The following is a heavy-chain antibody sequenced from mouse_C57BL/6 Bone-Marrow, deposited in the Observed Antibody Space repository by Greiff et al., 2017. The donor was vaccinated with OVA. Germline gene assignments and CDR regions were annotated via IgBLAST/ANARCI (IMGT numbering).Heavy chain of an antibody. D-gene: IGHD1-1*01. J-gene: IGHJ2*01. V-gene: IGHV1-50*01. Sequence: VQLQQPGAELVKPGASVKLSCKASGYTFTSYWMQWVKQRPGQGLEWIGEIDPSDSYTNYNQKFKGQATLTVDTSSSTAYMQLSSLTSEDTAVYYCARPIYYYGSRPYYFDYWGQGTTLTVSS. CDR2: IDPSDSYT. CDR3: ARPIYYYGSRPYYFDY. CDR1: GYTFTSYW.